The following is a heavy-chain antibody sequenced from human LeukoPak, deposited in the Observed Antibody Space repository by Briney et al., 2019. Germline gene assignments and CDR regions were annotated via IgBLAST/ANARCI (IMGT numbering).Heavy chain of an antibody. V-gene: IGHV1-8*01. CDR3: ATLSSTVTTFIAP. Sequence: ASVKVSCKASGYTFTSYDINWVRQATEQGLEWMGWMNPNSGNTGYAQKFQGRVTMTRNTSISTAYMELSSLRSEDTAVYYCATLSSTVTTFIAPWGQGTLVTVSS. J-gene: IGHJ5*02. CDR1: GYTFTSYD. D-gene: IGHD4-11*01. CDR2: MNPNSGNT.